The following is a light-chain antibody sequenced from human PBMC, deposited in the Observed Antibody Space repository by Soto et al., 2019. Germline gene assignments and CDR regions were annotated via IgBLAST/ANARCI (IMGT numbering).Light chain of an antibody. CDR1: SSNIGAGYD. V-gene: IGLV1-40*01. J-gene: IGLJ1*01. Sequence: QSVLTQPPSVSGAPGQRVTISCTGSSSNIGAGYDVHWYQQLPGTAPKLLIYSNSNRPSGVPDRFSGSKSGTSASRAITGLQAEDEADYYCQSYDSSLSGSYVFGTGTKVTVL. CDR3: QSYDSSLSGSYV. CDR2: SNS.